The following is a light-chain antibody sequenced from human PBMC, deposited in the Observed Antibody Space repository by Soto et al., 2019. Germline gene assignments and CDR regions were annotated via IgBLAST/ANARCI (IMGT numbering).Light chain of an antibody. Sequence: DTQMTQSPSSLSASGWDIITITFRASQRIRTYLNWYPQKAGKAPTSLIYGASSLQSGVPSRFSGSGSGTDFTLTLSTLQPEDSAPCYSHHTYTTPPTFAQGATVDIK. CDR3: HHTYTTPPT. V-gene: IGKV1-39*01. CDR1: QRIRTY. CDR2: GAS. J-gene: IGKJ1*01.